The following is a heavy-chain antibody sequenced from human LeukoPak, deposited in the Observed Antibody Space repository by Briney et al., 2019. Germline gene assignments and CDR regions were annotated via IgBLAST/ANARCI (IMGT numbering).Heavy chain of an antibody. CDR2: INAGNGDT. V-gene: IGHV1-3*01. J-gene: IGHJ4*02. CDR1: GYTFTNYG. Sequence: EASVKVSCKASGYTFTNYGVHWVRQAPGQRPXXXXWINAGNGDTKYSQNFQGRVTITRDTSASTAYMELSSLTSEDTALYYCARDDCGDTCYPGGYWGQGTLVTVSS. D-gene: IGHD2-21*01. CDR3: ARDDCGDTCYPGGY.